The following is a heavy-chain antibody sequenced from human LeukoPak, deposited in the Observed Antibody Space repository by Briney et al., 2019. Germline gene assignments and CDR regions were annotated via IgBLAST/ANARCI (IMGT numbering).Heavy chain of an antibody. Sequence: GGSLRLSCAASGFTFSSYAMSWVRQAPGRGLEWVSAISGSGDATYYADSVKGRFTISRDNSKNTLYLQMNSLRVEDTAVYYCARDSSMLRGPLVIYYFDFWGQGTLVTVSS. CDR3: ARDSSMLRGPLVIYYFDF. V-gene: IGHV3-23*01. J-gene: IGHJ4*02. CDR2: ISGSGDAT. D-gene: IGHD3-10*01. CDR1: GFTFSSYA.